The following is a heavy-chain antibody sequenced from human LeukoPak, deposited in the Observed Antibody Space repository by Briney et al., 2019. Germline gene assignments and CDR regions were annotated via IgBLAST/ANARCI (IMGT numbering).Heavy chain of an antibody. Sequence: GGSLRLSCAASGFTFSNAWMSWVRQAPGKGLEWVGRIKSKTDGGTTDYAAPVKGRFTISRDDSKNTLYLQMNSLKTEDTAVYYCTTGRSYYDSSGYLYYFDFWGQGTLVTVSS. CDR1: GFTFSNAW. D-gene: IGHD3-22*01. CDR3: TTGRSYYDSSGYLYYFDF. V-gene: IGHV3-15*01. J-gene: IGHJ4*02. CDR2: IKSKTDGGTT.